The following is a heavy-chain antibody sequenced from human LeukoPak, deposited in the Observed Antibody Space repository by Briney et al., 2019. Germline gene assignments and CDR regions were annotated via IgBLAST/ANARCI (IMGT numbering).Heavy chain of an antibody. D-gene: IGHD6-6*01. J-gene: IGHJ4*02. CDR1: GYTLTELS. Sequence: TSVKVSCKVSGYTLTELSMHWARQAPGKGLEWMGGFDPEDGETIYAQKFQGRVTMTEDTSTDTAYMELSSLRSEDTAVYYCATGEHSVVAARYTFDYWGQGTLVTVSS. V-gene: IGHV1-24*01. CDR3: ATGEHSVVAARYTFDY. CDR2: FDPEDGET.